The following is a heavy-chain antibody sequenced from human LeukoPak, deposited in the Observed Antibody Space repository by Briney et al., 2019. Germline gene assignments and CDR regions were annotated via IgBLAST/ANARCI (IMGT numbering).Heavy chain of an antibody. Sequence: SETLSLTCTVSGGSISSYYWGWIRQPPGKGLEWIGSIYHSGSTYYNPSLKSRVTISVDTSKNQFSLKLSSVTAADTAVYYCARAVYSSSFLYFDYWGQGTLVTVSS. CDR3: ARAVYSSSFLYFDY. J-gene: IGHJ4*02. D-gene: IGHD6-13*01. CDR2: IYHSGST. CDR1: GGSISSYY. V-gene: IGHV4-38-2*02.